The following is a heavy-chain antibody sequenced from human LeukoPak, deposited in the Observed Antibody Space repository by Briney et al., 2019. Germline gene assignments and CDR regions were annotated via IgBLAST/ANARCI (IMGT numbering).Heavy chain of an antibody. Sequence: GGSLRLSCAASGFTFSSYGMHWVRQAPGKGLEWVAVISYDGSNKYYADSVKGRFTISRDNSKNTLYLQMNSLRAEDTAVYYCAAGEWLDTYSPDYWGQGTLVTVSS. J-gene: IGHJ4*02. CDR1: GFTFSSYG. D-gene: IGHD3-10*01. V-gene: IGHV3-30*03. CDR3: AAGEWLDTYSPDY. CDR2: ISYDGSNK.